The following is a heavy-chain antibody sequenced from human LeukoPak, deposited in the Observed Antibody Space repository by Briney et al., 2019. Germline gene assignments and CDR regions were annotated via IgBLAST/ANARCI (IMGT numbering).Heavy chain of an antibody. J-gene: IGHJ4*02. CDR3: ATSSSFWSGYYPPYYFDY. D-gene: IGHD3-3*01. CDR1: GFTFSSYA. CDR2: ISGSGGST. V-gene: IGHV3-23*01. Sequence: GGSLRLSCAAAGFTFSSYAMSWVRQAPGKGLEWVSAISGSGGSTYYADSVKGRFTISRDNSKNTLYLQMNSLRAEDTAVYYCATSSSFWSGYYPPYYFDYWGQGTLVTVSS.